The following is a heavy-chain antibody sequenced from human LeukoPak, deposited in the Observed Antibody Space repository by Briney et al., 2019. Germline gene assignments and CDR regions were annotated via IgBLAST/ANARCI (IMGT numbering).Heavy chain of an antibody. Sequence: ASVKVSCKAAGYSFTSHAIHWVRQAPGQRLEWMGWISAGNGNTKYSERFQGRVTITRDTSASTAYMELSSLRSEDTAVYYCARGRGIAVAYAFDIWGQGTMVTVSS. J-gene: IGHJ3*02. CDR3: ARGRGIAVAYAFDI. CDR1: GYSFTSHA. D-gene: IGHD6-19*01. CDR2: ISAGNGNT. V-gene: IGHV1-3*01.